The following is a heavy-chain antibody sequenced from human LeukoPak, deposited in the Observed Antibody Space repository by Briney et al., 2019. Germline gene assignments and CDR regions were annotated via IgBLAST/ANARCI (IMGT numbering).Heavy chain of an antibody. V-gene: IGHV4-39*01. J-gene: IGHJ4*02. D-gene: IGHD5-18*01. Sequence: PSETLSLTCTVSGGSISSSSYYWGWIRQPPGKGLEWIGSIYYSGSTYYNPSLKSRVTISVDTSKNQFSLKLSSVTAADTAVYYCARSGYSYGPRYYFDYWGQGTLVTVSS. CDR2: IYYSGST. CDR1: GGSISSSSYY. CDR3: ARSGYSYGPRYYFDY.